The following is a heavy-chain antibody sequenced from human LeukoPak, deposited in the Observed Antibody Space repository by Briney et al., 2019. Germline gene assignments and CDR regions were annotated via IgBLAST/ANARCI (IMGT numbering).Heavy chain of an antibody. CDR3: ASNSSGSKYYFDY. Sequence: SETLSLTCTVSGGSISSYYWSWIRQPPGKGLEWIGYIYYSGSTNYNPSLKSRVTISVDTSKNQFSLKLISLTAADTAVYYCASNSSGSKYYFDYWGKETLVTVS. D-gene: IGHD3-22*01. CDR2: IYYSGST. V-gene: IGHV4-59*01. J-gene: IGHJ4*02. CDR1: GGSISSYY.